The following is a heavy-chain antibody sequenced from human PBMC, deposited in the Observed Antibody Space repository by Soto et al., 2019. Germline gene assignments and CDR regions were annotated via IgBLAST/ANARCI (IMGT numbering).Heavy chain of an antibody. V-gene: IGHV4-30-4*01. CDR1: GGSISSGDYY. J-gene: IGHJ5*02. CDR2: IYYSGST. D-gene: IGHD6-13*01. Sequence: SETLSLTCTVSGGSISSGDYYWSWIRQPPGKGLEWIGYIYYSGSTYYNPSLKSRVTISVDTSKNQFSLKLSSVTAADTAVYYCARAQVSAAASRASFWFDPWSQGTLVTVSS. CDR3: ARAQVSAAASRASFWFDP.